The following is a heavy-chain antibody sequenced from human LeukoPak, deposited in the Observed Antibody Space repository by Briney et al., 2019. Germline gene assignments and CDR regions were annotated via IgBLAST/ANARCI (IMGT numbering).Heavy chain of an antibody. V-gene: IGHV3-23*01. CDR1: GFTFSSYA. Sequence: GGSLRLSCAASGFTFSSYAMSWVRQAPGRGLEWVSAISGSGGSTYYADSVKGRFTISRDNSKNTLYLQMNSLRAEATAVYYCAEDGLMVGGVWFDSADVWGQGTTVTVSS. CDR3: AEDGLMVGGVWFDSADV. CDR2: ISGSGGST. J-gene: IGHJ6*02. D-gene: IGHD3-10*01.